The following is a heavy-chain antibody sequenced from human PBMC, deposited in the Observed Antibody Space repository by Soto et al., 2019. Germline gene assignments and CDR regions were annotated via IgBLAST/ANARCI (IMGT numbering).Heavy chain of an antibody. Sequence: EVLLLESGGGLVQPGGSLRLSCSASGFAFNSFAMNWVRQAPGKGLEWVSAISGNGRNTYYADSVKGRFTISRDNSRNTVYLPMNSLRVEDTAIYHCAKDAHRGGTYYSLYFGHWGQGNLVTVSS. V-gene: IGHV3-23*01. CDR3: AKDAHRGGTYYSLYFGH. D-gene: IGHD1-26*01. J-gene: IGHJ4*02. CDR2: ISGNGRNT. CDR1: GFAFNSFA.